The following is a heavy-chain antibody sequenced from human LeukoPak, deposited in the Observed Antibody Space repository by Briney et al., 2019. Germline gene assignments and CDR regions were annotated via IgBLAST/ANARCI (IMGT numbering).Heavy chain of an antibody. J-gene: IGHJ4*02. Sequence: GGSLRLSCAASGFTFSNAWMSWVRQAPGKGLEWVGRIKSKPDGGTTDYAAPVKGRLTISRDDSKNTLYLQMNSLKTEDTAVYYCTTDEPYYYDSSGLFDYWGQGTLVTVSS. V-gene: IGHV3-15*01. CDR2: IKSKPDGGTT. CDR1: GFTFSNAW. CDR3: TTDEPYYYDSSGLFDY. D-gene: IGHD3-22*01.